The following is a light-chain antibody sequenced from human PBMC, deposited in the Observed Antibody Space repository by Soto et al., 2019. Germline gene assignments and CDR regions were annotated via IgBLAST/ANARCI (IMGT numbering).Light chain of an antibody. CDR2: AAS. Sequence: EIVVTQSPGILSVSPGDRATLSCRASQSVRTNLAWYQQKPGQAPTLLIYAASTRATGIPARFTGSGSGTDFTLTISSLQYEDFAVYYCQEYSKWPLFTFGPGTRVDIK. J-gene: IGKJ3*01. CDR3: QEYSKWPLFT. V-gene: IGKV3-15*01. CDR1: QSVRTN.